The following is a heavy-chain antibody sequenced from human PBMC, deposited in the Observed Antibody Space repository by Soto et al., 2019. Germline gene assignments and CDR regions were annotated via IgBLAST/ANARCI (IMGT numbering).Heavy chain of an antibody. J-gene: IGHJ4*02. V-gene: IGHV4-39*01. Sequence: PSETLSLTCTVTGDSISSRSYYRAWIRQPPGKGREWIGCLYYSRSTYYNPPLKSRVTISVDTSRNRFSLKLSSVNAADTAVYYCASYGEFWSGYFAWGQGDLVTVSS. D-gene: IGHD3-3*01. CDR2: LYYSRST. CDR3: ASYGEFWSGYFA. CDR1: GDSISSRSYY.